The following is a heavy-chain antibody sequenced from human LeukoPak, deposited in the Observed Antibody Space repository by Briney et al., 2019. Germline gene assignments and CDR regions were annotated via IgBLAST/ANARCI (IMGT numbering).Heavy chain of an antibody. CDR3: ARAWAVAGTCFFQL. D-gene: IGHD6-19*01. CDR1: GGSISSYY. V-gene: IGHV4-59*01. Sequence: PSETLSLPCTVSGGSISSYYWSWIRQPPGKGLEWIGYIYYDGSTNYSPSLKSRVTISIDTSKDQFSLKFYSVTTADTAMYYCARAWAVAGTCFFQLGGHGTMVTVSS. J-gene: IGHJ3*01. CDR2: IYYDGST.